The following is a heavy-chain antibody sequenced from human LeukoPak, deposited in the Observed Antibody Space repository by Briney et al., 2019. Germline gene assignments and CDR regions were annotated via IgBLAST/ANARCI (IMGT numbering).Heavy chain of an antibody. V-gene: IGHV3-30*02. Sequence: SGGSLRLSCAASGFTFSSYGMHWVRQAPGKGLEWVAFIRYDGSNKYYADSVKGRFTISRDNSKNTLYLQMNSLRAGDTAVYYCAKVRGYSSSPGGPDAFDIWGQGTMVTVSS. CDR2: IRYDGSNK. CDR1: GFTFSSYG. J-gene: IGHJ3*02. CDR3: AKVRGYSSSPGGPDAFDI. D-gene: IGHD6-6*01.